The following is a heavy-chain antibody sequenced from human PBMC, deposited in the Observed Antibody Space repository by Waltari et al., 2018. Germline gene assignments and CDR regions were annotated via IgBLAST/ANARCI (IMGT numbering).Heavy chain of an antibody. V-gene: IGHV3-30*04. CDR2: MSYDGSTK. J-gene: IGHJ3*02. Sequence: LVESGGGVVQPGRALRLSCAASGFTSRSYVMHWVPQAPNQGLELVAVMSYDGSTKHYADSVKGRFSISRDNSQNMLYLQLSSLRPEDTALYYCVRQQWGSDIHDAFDIWGQGTTVTVSS. CDR3: VRQQWGSDIHDAFDI. D-gene: IGHD1-26*01. CDR1: GFTSRSYV.